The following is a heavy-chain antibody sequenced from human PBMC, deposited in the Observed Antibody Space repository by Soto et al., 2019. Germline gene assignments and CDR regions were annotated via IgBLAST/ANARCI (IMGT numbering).Heavy chain of an antibody. J-gene: IGHJ5*02. V-gene: IGHV4-39*01. CDR2: INHSGST. CDR3: ARHTYYYDSSGYYNWFDP. Sequence: SETLSLTCTVSGGSISSGDYYWSWIRQPPGKGLEWIGEINHSGSTNYNPSLKSRVTISVDTSKNQFSLKLSSVTAADTAVYYCARHTYYYDSSGYYNWFDPWGQGTLVTVSS. CDR1: GGSISSGDYY. D-gene: IGHD3-22*01.